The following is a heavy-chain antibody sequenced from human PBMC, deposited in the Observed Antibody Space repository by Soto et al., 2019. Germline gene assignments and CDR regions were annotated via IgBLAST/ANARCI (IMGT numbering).Heavy chain of an antibody. CDR1: GGSISSGDYY. Sequence: PSETLSLTCTVSGGSISSGDYYWSWIRQPPGKGLEWIGYIYYSGSTYYNPSLKSRVTISVDTSKNLFSLNLKSVTAADTAVYYCTRGPSGDKVDFWGQGLLVTSPQ. V-gene: IGHV4-30-4*01. CDR3: TRGPSGDKVDF. D-gene: IGHD7-27*01. CDR2: IYYSGST. J-gene: IGHJ4*02.